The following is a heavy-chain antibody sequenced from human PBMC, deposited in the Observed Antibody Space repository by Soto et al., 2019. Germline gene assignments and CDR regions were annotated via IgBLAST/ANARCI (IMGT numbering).Heavy chain of an antibody. CDR1: GYRFTSYD. Sequence: QEQLVQSGAEVRKPGASVRVSCKASGYRFTSYDINWLRQATGQGLEWLGWVNPHSGNTGYAQKFQGRITMTRDASISTVYMDLSSLRSEDTAVYFCARGPGAPECTNGVCNILYSSPEFNWYDLWGQGSRVIVTS. V-gene: IGHV1-8*01. J-gene: IGHJ5*02. CDR3: ARGPGAPECTNGVCNILYSSPEFNWYDL. D-gene: IGHD2-8*01. CDR2: VNPHSGNT.